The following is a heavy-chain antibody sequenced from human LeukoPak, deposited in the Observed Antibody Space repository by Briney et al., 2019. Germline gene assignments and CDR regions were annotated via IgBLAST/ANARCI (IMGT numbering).Heavy chain of an antibody. CDR1: GGSISSYY. Sequence: PSETLSLTCTVSGGSISSYYWSWIRQPPGKGLEWIGYIYYSGSTNYNPSLKSRVTISVDTSKNQFSLKLSSVTAADTAVYYCARHRVDYYDSSGYFSALFDYWGQGPLVTVSS. CDR3: ARHRVDYYDSSGYFSALFDY. J-gene: IGHJ4*02. CDR2: IYYSGST. D-gene: IGHD3-22*01. V-gene: IGHV4-59*01.